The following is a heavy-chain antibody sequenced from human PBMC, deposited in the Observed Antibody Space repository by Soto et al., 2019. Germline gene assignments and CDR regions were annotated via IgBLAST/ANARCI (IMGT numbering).Heavy chain of an antibody. Sequence: SETLSLTCTVSGGSISSYYWSWIRQPPGKGLEWIGYIYYSGSTNYNPSLKSRVTISVDTSKNKFSLKLSSVTAADTAVYYCAREVLVRGVINYYCYGMDVWGQGTTVTGSS. CDR3: AREVLVRGVINYYCYGMDV. D-gene: IGHD3-10*01. CDR1: GGSISSYY. J-gene: IGHJ6*02. CDR2: IYYSGST. V-gene: IGHV4-59*01.